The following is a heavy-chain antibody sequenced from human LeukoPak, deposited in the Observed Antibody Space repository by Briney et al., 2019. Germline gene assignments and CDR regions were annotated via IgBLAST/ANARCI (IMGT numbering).Heavy chain of an antibody. CDR2: INHSGST. CDR3: ARDKGLIGYIVGATVDY. J-gene: IGHJ4*02. V-gene: IGHV4-34*01. CDR1: GGSFSGYY. Sequence: SSETLSLTCAVYGGSFSGYYWSWIRQPPGKGLEWIGEINHSGSTNYNPSLKSRVTISVDTSKNQFSLKLSSVTAADTAVYYCARDKGLIGYIVGATVDYWGQGTLVTVSS. D-gene: IGHD1-26*01.